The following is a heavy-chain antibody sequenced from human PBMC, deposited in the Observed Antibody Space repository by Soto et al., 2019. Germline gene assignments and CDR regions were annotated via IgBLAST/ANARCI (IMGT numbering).Heavy chain of an antibody. D-gene: IGHD6-19*01. CDR1: GYTFTVYY. CDR3: ARTLIAVAGKGQTYYGMDV. CDR2: INPNSGGT. Sequence: ASVKVSCKASGYTFTVYYMRWLRQAPGQGLEWMGWINPNSGGTNYAQKLQGWVTMTRDTSISTANMEQSRLRSDDTAVYYCARTLIAVAGKGQTYYGMDVWGQGTTVTVSS. V-gene: IGHV1-2*04. J-gene: IGHJ6*02.